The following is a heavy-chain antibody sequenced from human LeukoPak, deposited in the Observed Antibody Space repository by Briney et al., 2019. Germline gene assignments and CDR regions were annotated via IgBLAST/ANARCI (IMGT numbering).Heavy chain of an antibody. Sequence: GSSLRLSWPASGFTFSSYGMHWVRQAPGKGLEWVALISYDGSNKSYADSVKGRFTISRDNSKNTLYLQMNSLRAEDTAVYYCARDHEGVAGVVHGYFDLWGRGTLVTVSS. V-gene: IGHV3-30*03. CDR3: ARDHEGVAGVVHGYFDL. CDR2: ISYDGSNK. D-gene: IGHD6-19*01. CDR1: GFTFSSYG. J-gene: IGHJ2*01.